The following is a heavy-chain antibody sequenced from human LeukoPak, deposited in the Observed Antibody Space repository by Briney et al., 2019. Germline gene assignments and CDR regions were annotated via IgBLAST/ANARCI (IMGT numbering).Heavy chain of an antibody. Sequence: SETLSLTCTVSGGSISSSSYYWGWIRQPPGKGLEWIGSFFYRGSTYYNPSLKSRVTISVDTSKNQFSLKLTSVTAADTAVYYCARDLFTSSWYRWFDPWGQGTLVTVSS. J-gene: IGHJ5*02. V-gene: IGHV4-39*07. CDR1: GGSISSSSYY. CDR2: FFYRGST. CDR3: ARDLFTSSWYRWFDP. D-gene: IGHD6-13*01.